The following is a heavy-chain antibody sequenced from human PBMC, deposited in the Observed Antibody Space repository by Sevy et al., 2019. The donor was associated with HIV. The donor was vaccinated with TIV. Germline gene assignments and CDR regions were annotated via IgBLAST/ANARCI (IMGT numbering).Heavy chain of an antibody. CDR3: AKGLDDYDSSGTY. J-gene: IGHJ4*02. CDR2: ISRSGGST. CDR1: GLTFSSYG. D-gene: IGHD3-22*01. V-gene: IGHV3-23*01. Sequence: GGSLRLSCAASGLTFSSYGMSWVRQAPGKGLEWVSSISRSGGSTYYADSVKGRFTISRDNSKNTLYLQTNSLRAEDTAVYYCAKGLDDYDSSGTYWGQGTLVTVSS.